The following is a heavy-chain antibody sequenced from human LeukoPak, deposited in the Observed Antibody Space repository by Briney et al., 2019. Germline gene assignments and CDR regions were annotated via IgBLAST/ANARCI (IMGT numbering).Heavy chain of an antibody. J-gene: IGHJ4*02. CDR2: IQNDASTR. CDR3: ARDFRYHDSSGYYSFDY. CDR1: GFIFSHYG. Sequence: PGRSLRLSCTASGFIFSHYGMHWVRQAPGKGLEWVAVIQNDASTRNYVDSVKGRFTISRDNAKNSLYLQMNSLRDEDTAVYYCARDFRYHDSSGYYSFDYWGQGTLVTVSS. D-gene: IGHD3-22*01. V-gene: IGHV3-33*05.